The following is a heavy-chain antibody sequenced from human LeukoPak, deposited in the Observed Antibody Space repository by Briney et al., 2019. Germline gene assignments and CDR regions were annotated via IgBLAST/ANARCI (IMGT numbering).Heavy chain of an antibody. Sequence: SQTLSLTCTVSGGSISSGDYYWSWIRQPAGKGLEWIGRIYTSGSTNYNPSLKSRVTMSVDASKNQFSLKLSSVTAADTAVYYCATGDYYGSGSSNYWGQGTLVTVSS. V-gene: IGHV4-61*02. D-gene: IGHD3-10*01. CDR1: GGSISSGDYY. CDR2: IYTSGST. J-gene: IGHJ4*02. CDR3: ATGDYYGSGSSNY.